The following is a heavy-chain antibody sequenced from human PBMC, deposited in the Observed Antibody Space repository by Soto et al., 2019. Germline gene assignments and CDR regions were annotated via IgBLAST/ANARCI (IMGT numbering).Heavy chain of an antibody. CDR2: INHSGST. Sequence: QVQLQQWGAGLLKPSETLSLTCAVYGGSFSGYYWSWIRQPPGKGLEWIGEINHSGSTNYNPALKSRVTTSVDTSKNQFSLKLSSVTAADTAVYYCARFRGIATRIYYYYYMDVWGKGTTVTVSS. V-gene: IGHV4-34*01. CDR3: ARFRGIATRIYYYYYMDV. J-gene: IGHJ6*03. D-gene: IGHD3-3*01. CDR1: GGSFSGYY.